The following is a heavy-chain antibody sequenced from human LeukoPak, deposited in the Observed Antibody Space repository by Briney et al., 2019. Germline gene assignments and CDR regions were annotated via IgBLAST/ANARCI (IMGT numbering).Heavy chain of an antibody. J-gene: IGHJ6*03. CDR1: GFTFSNYA. D-gene: IGHD3-10*01. Sequence: GGSLRLSCAASGFTFSNYAMSWVRQAPGKGLEWVSAISGRDSSTYYADSVKGRFTISRDNSKNSLYLQMNSLRAEDTAVYYCARDSRALLWFGELNYYYYYYMDVWGKGTTVTVSS. CDR2: ISGRDSST. CDR3: ARDSRALLWFGELNYYYYYYMDV. V-gene: IGHV3-23*01.